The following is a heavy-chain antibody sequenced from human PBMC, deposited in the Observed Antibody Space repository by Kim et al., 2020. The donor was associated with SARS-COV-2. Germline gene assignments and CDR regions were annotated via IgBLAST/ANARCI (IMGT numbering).Heavy chain of an antibody. CDR3: ASRAMTGYYDY. V-gene: IGHV4-59*01. D-gene: IGHD3-9*01. CDR2: T. Sequence: TNHNPAPESRVTISFDTSKNQISLKLSSVPATDTAVYYCASRAMTGYYDYWGPGTLVTVSS. J-gene: IGHJ4*02.